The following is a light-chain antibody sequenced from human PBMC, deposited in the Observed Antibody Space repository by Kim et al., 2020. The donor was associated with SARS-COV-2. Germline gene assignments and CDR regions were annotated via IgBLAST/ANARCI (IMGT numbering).Light chain of an antibody. J-gene: IGKJ1*01. Sequence: DIQMTQSPSSLSASVGDRVTITCRASQSISSYLNWYQQKPGKAPKLLIYAASSLQSGVPSRFSGSVSGTDFTLTISSLQPEDFATYYCQQSYSTFGQGTKVDIK. CDR2: AAS. V-gene: IGKV1-39*01. CDR3: QQSYST. CDR1: QSISSY.